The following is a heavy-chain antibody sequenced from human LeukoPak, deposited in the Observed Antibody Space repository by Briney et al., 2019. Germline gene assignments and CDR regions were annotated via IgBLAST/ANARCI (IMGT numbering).Heavy chain of an antibody. V-gene: IGHV3-23*01. Sequence: GGSLRLSCAASGFTFSSYAMSWVRQAPGKGLEXVSVISVGGDITHYADSVKGRFTISRSNSKNALYLQMNSLRAEDTAVYYCAKAYCSSSSCSSDYWGQGTLVTVSS. J-gene: IGHJ4*02. CDR3: AKAYCSSSSCSSDY. CDR1: GFTFSSYA. CDR2: ISVGGDIT. D-gene: IGHD2-2*01.